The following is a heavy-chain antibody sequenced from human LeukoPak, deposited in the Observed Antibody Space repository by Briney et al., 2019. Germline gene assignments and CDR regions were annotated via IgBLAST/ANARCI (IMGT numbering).Heavy chain of an antibody. CDR3: AREDDPKPKYDY. CDR2: LSSDWRYI. CDR1: GFTFSTYA. J-gene: IGHJ4*02. V-gene: IGHV3-21*01. D-gene: IGHD1-1*01. Sequence: PGGSLRLSCAASGFTFSTYAMSWVRQAPGKGLEWVSSLSSDWRYIYYAGSVKGRFTISRDNAKNSLYLQMNSLRVEDTAVYFCAREDDPKPKYDYWGQGTLVTVSS.